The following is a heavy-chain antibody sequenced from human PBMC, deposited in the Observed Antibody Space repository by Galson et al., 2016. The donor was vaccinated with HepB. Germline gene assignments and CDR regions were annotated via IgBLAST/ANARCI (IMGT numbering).Heavy chain of an antibody. Sequence: TLSLTCTVSGGSVKNNGFYWSWIRQRPGKGLEWIGYSHYSGSTYYKESLRSRVTISLDSSKNQFSLNLSSVTAADTAVYYCARAGGEKGYDYYYGMDVWGQGTSVIVSS. D-gene: IGHD3-16*01. J-gene: IGHJ6*02. CDR1: GGSVKNNGFY. CDR2: SHYSGST. CDR3: ARAGGEKGYDYYYGMDV. V-gene: IGHV4-31*03.